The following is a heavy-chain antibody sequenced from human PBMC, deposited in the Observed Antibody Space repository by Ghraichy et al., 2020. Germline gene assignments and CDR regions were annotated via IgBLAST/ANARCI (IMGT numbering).Heavy chain of an antibody. V-gene: IGHV4-59*01. J-gene: IGHJ4*02. Sequence: SETLSLTCTVSGGSISSYYWSWIRQPPGKGLEWIGYIYYSGSTNYNPSLKNRVTISVDTSKNQFSLKLSSVTAADTAVYYCARNHETWFDYWGQGTLVTVSS. CDR1: GGSISSYY. CDR3: ARNHETWFDY. CDR2: IYYSGST.